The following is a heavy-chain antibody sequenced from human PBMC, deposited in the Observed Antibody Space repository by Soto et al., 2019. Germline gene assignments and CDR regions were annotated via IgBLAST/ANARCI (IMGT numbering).Heavy chain of an antibody. Sequence: SETLSLTCAVYGGSFSGYYWSWIRQPPGKGLEWIGEINHSGSTNYNPSLKSRVTISVDTSKNQFSLKLSSVTAADTAVYYCARQTYCSGGSCQPSYFDYWGQGTLVTVSS. V-gene: IGHV4-34*01. CDR3: ARQTYCSGGSCQPSYFDY. D-gene: IGHD2-15*01. J-gene: IGHJ4*02. CDR2: INHSGST. CDR1: GGSFSGYY.